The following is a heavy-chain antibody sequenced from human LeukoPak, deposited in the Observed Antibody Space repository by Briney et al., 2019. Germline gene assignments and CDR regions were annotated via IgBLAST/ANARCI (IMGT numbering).Heavy chain of an antibody. V-gene: IGHV3-66*01. CDR1: GFTVSGNY. D-gene: IGHD5-24*01. Sequence: GGSLRLSCAASGFTVSGNYMSWVRQAPGKGLEWVSLLYSGGSTYYADSVKGRFSISRDNSKNTLYLQMNSLRAENTAVYYCASRDKGYYYGMDVWGQGTTVTVSS. CDR2: LYSGGST. CDR3: ASRDKGYYYGMDV. J-gene: IGHJ6*02.